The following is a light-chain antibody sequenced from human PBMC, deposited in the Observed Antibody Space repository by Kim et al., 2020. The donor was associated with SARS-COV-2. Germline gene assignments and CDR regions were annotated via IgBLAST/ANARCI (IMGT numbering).Light chain of an antibody. J-gene: IGKJ1*01. CDR1: QRLTSN. CDR2: AAS. V-gene: IGKV3-15*01. Sequence: SPWESATLSCSASQRLTSNLAWYQQKPGQAPRLLIYAASTRATCIPPRFSGSGTATEFTLTISSLRSEDFAVYYCQQYNDWPTFGQGTKVDIK. CDR3: QQYNDWPT.